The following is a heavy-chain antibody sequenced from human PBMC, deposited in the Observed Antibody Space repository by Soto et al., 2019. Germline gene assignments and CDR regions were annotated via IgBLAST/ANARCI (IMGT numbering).Heavy chain of an antibody. D-gene: IGHD3-10*01. J-gene: IGHJ6*02. CDR1: GYTFTSYG. CDR3: ARDPSGSGSFWDYYGMDV. Sequence: QVQLVQSGAEVKKPGASVKVSCKASGYTFTSYGISWVRQAPGQGLEWMGWISAYNGNTNYAQKLQGRVTMTTDTSTSTAYMELSSLRSDDTAVYYCARDPSGSGSFWDYYGMDVWGQGTTVTVSS. V-gene: IGHV1-18*01. CDR2: ISAYNGNT.